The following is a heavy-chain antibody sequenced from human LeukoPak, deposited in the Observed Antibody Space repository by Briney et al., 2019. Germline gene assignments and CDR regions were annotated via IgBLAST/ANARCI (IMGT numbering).Heavy chain of an antibody. J-gene: IGHJ4*02. D-gene: IGHD6-13*01. CDR1: GFTFSNFW. CDR2: ITTDGTGT. Sequence: SLRLSCAASGFTFSNFWMHLVRQAPGKGLLWVSHITTDGTGTTYGDSAKGRFSVSRDNAKNTLFLQMNSLRVKDTAVYYCARGTAETAGIDYWGQGTPVTVSA. CDR3: ARGTAETAGIDY. V-gene: IGHV3-74*01.